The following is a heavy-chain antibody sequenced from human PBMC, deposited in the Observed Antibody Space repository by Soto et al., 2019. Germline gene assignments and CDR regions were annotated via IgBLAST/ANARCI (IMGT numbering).Heavy chain of an antibody. CDR1: GGSINSDKW. D-gene: IGHD3-22*01. CDR2: VHRSGST. Sequence: QVQLQESGPGLVKPSGTLSLTCAVSGGSINSDKWWNWVRQPPGKGLEWIGEVHRSGSTNCNQSLKSRVTISVDKSQNHFSLKLNSVTAADTAVYYCARRDYYDSTGYYGDWGQGTPVTVSS. CDR3: ARRDYYDSTGYYGD. V-gene: IGHV4-4*02. J-gene: IGHJ4*02.